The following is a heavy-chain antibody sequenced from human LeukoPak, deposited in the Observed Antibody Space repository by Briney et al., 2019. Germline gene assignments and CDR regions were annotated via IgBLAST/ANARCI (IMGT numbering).Heavy chain of an antibody. CDR2: IKQDGSEK. Sequence: PGGSLRLSCAASGFTFSSYWMSWVRQAPGKGLEWVANIKQDGSEKYYVDSVKGRFTISRDNAKNSLYLQMNSLRAEDTAVYYCARDPRTPYYYGSGHQPEIDYWGQGTLVTVSS. CDR3: ARDPRTPYYYGSGHQPEIDY. CDR1: GFTFSSYW. V-gene: IGHV3-7*01. J-gene: IGHJ4*02. D-gene: IGHD3-10*01.